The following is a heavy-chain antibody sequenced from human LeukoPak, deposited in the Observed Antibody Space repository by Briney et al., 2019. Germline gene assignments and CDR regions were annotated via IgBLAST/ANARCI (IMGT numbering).Heavy chain of an antibody. J-gene: IGHJ2*01. CDR3: ARRGGNWYFDL. Sequence: SQTLSLTCTVSGGSISSGTYYWSWIRQPAGKGLEWIGRIYTSGSTNYNPSLKSRVTISVDTSKNQFSLKLSSVTAADTAVYYCARRGGNWYFDLWGRGTLVTVSS. V-gene: IGHV4-61*02. D-gene: IGHD3-10*01. CDR2: IYTSGST. CDR1: GGSISSGTYY.